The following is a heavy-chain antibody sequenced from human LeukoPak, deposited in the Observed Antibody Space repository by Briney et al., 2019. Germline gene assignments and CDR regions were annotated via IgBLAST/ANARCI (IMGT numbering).Heavy chain of an antibody. CDR1: DGSISSSSYY. CDR2: IYYSGST. J-gene: IGHJ4*02. CDR3: ARHYYQWDSSSPWFDY. D-gene: IGHD6-6*01. Sequence: SETLSLTCTVSDGSISSSSYYWGWIRQPPGKGLEWIGSIYYSGSTYYNPSLKSRVTISADTSKNQFSLKLSSVTAADTAVYYCARHYYQWDSSSPWFDYWGQGTLVTVSS. V-gene: IGHV4-39*01.